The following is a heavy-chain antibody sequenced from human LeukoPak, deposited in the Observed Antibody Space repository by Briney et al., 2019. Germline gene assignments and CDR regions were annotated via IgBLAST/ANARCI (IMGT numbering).Heavy chain of an antibody. J-gene: IGHJ5*02. CDR3: ARLYGDWFDP. V-gene: IGHV3-48*01. D-gene: IGHD4-17*01. CDR2: ISGGSGTI. CDR1: GFTFTNYN. Sequence: GVSLRLSCAASGFTFTNYNMNWVRQAPGKGLEWISYISGGSGTIYYADSVRGRFTVSRDNAKDSLWLQMDSLRVEDTAVYFCARLYGDWFDPWGPGTLVTVSS.